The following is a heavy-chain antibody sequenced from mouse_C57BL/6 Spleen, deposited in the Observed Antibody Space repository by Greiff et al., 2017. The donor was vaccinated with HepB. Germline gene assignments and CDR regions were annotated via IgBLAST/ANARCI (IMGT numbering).Heavy chain of an antibody. CDR2: IDPSDSYT. J-gene: IGHJ2*01. D-gene: IGHD1-1*01. Sequence: VQLQQPGAELVKPGASVKLSCKASGYTFTSYWMQWVKQRPGQGLEWIGEIDPSDSYTNYNQKFKGKATLTVDTSSSTAYMQLSSLTSEDSAVYYCARSHGSSYHFDYWGQGTTLTVSS. CDR1: GYTFTSYW. V-gene: IGHV1-50*01. CDR3: ARSHGSSYHFDY.